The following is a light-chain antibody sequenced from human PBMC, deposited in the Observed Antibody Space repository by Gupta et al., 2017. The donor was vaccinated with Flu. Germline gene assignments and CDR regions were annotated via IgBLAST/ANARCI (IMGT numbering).Light chain of an antibody. CDR2: GAF. J-gene: IGKJ4*01. Sequence: EIVMTQSPVTLSVSPGERATLSCRASQTISSNLAWYQQKPGQAPRLLIYGAFTRATGIPARFSGSGSGTDFTLTISSLQSEDFAVYYCQQYNNWPLTFGGGTKVEIK. CDR1: QTISSN. CDR3: QQYNNWPLT. V-gene: IGKV3-15*01.